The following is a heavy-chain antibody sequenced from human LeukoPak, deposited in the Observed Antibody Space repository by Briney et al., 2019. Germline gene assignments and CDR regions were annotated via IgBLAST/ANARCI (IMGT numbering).Heavy chain of an antibody. D-gene: IGHD1-1*01. Sequence: SQTLSLTCTVSGGSISSGGYYWSWIRQPPGKGLEWIGYIYHSGSTYYNPSLKSRVTISVDRSKNQFSLKLSSVTAADTAVYYCARGGLERLNFDYWGQGTLVTVSS. CDR1: GGSISSGGYY. CDR2: IYHSGST. V-gene: IGHV4-30-2*01. J-gene: IGHJ4*02. CDR3: ARGGLERLNFDY.